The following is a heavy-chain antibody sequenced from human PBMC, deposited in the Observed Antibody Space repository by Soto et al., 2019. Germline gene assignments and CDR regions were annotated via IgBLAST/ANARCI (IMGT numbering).Heavy chain of an antibody. J-gene: IGHJ6*03. CDR2: IYYSGST. CDR3: ARLRGSSTSQNYYYYYYMDV. V-gene: IGHV4-59*08. D-gene: IGHD2-2*01. CDR1: GGSISSYY. Sequence: SETLSLTCTVSGGSISSYYWSWIRQPPGKGLEWIGYIYYSGSTNYNPSLKSRVTISVDTSKNQFSLKLSSVTAADTAVYYCARLRGSSTSQNYYYYYYMDVWGKGTTVTVSS.